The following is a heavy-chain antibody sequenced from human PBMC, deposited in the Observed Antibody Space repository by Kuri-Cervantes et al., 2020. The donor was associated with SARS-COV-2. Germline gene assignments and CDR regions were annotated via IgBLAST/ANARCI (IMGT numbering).Heavy chain of an antibody. V-gene: IGHV4-34*01. CDR1: GGSISSYY. J-gene: IGHJ6*02. CDR3: ASIVVVPAASGYYYYYGMDV. Sequence: GSLRLFCTVSGGSISSYYWSWIRQPPGKGLEWIGEISHSGSTNYNPSLKSRVTISVDTSKNQFSLKLSSVTAADTAVYYCASIVVVPAASGYYYYYGMDVWGQGTTVTVSS. CDR2: ISHSGST. D-gene: IGHD2-2*01.